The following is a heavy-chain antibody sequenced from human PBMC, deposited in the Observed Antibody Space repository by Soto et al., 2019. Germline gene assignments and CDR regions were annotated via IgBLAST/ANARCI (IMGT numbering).Heavy chain of an antibody. CDR2: ISSRSTFI. J-gene: IGHJ4*02. V-gene: IGHV3-21*06. D-gene: IGHD3-22*01. CDR3: ARDPPLYMIVVVGVEDF. CDR1: GFTLTNEN. Sequence: PGGSLRLSCTVLGFTLTNENMNWVRQAPGRGLEWASSISSRSTFINYADSVKGRFTISRDNDKGLVYLQMNSLRAEDTAVYYCARDPPLYMIVVVGVEDFSGQGTLVTVYS.